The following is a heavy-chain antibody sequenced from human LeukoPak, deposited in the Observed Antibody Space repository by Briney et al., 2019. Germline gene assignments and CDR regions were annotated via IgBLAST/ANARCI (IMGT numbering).Heavy chain of an antibody. CDR3: AKGREGSGYPGAFDI. CDR2: ISGSGGST. D-gene: IGHD3-22*01. CDR1: GFTFSSYA. Sequence: GASLRLSCAASGFTFSSYAMSWVRQAPGKGLEWVSAISGSGGSTYYADSAKGRFTISRDNSKNTLYLQMNSLRAEDTAVYYCAKGREGSGYPGAFDIWGQGTMVTVSS. V-gene: IGHV3-23*01. J-gene: IGHJ3*02.